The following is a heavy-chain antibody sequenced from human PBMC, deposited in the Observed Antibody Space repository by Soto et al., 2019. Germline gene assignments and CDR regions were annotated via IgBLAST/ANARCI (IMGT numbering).Heavy chain of an antibody. CDR2: IYYSGST. J-gene: IGHJ5*02. V-gene: IGHV4-31*03. CDR1: GGSISSGGYY. Sequence: QVRLQESGPGLVKPSQTLSLTCTVSGGSISSGGYYWSWIRQHPGKGLEWIGYIYYSGSTYYNPSLKSRVTISVDTSKNQFSLKLSSVTAADTAVYYCARDRGLEYSSSFIGWFDPWGQGTLVTVSS. CDR3: ARDRGLEYSSSFIGWFDP. D-gene: IGHD6-6*01.